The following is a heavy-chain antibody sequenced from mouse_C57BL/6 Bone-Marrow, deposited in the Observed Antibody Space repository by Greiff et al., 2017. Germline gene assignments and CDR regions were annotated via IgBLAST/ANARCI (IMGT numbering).Heavy chain of an antibody. V-gene: IGHV14-3*01. CDR2: IDPANGNT. CDR1: GFNIKNTY. J-gene: IGHJ2*01. D-gene: IGHD1-1*01. Sequence: EVQRVESVAELVRPGASVMLSCTASGFNIKNTYMHWVKQRLEQGLEWIGRIDPANGNTKYAPKFQGKATITADTYSNTAYLQLSSLTSEDTAIYYCARCDYGSRSDFDYWGQGTTLTVSS. CDR3: ARCDYGSRSDFDY.